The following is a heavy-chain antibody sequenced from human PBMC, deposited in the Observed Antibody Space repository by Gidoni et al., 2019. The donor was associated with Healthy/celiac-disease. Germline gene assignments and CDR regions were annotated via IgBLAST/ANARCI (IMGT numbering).Heavy chain of an antibody. CDR3: TTVTADLLRDY. CDR2: IKSKTDGGTT. J-gene: IGHJ4*02. CDR1: AFTFSNAW. D-gene: IGHD3-16*01. V-gene: IGHV3-15*01. Sequence: EVQLVESGGGLVQPGGSLRLSCAASAFTFSNAWMSWVPQAPGKGLEWFGRIKSKTDGGTTDYAAPVKGRFTISRDDSKNTLYLQMNSLKTEDTAVYYCTTVTADLLRDYWGQGTLVTVSS.